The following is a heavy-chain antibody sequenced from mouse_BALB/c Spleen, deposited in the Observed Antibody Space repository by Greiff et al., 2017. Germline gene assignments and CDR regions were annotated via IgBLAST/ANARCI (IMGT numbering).Heavy chain of an antibody. J-gene: IGHJ3*01. V-gene: IGHV14-4*02. CDR3: NTEPAFAY. CDR1: GFNIKDYY. D-gene: IGHD1-2*01. CDR2: IDPENGDT. Sequence: QPQQSGAELVRVRASVKLFFTASGFNIKDYYMHRVKQRPEQGLEWIGWIDPENGDTEYAPKFQGKATMTADTSSNTAYLQLSSLTSEDTAVYYCNTEPAFAYWGQGTLVTVSA.